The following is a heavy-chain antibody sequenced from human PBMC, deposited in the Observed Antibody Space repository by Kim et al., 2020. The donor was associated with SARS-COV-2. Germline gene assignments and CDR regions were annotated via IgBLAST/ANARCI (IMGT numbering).Heavy chain of an antibody. J-gene: IGHJ4*02. Sequence: GGSLRLSCAASGFTFSSYGMHWVRQAPGKGLEWVAVIWYDGSNKYYADSVKGRFTISRDNSKNTLYLQMNSLRAEDTAVYYCARVMSNGERFADYWGQGTLVTVSS. D-gene: IGHD2-8*01. CDR1: GFTFSSYG. CDR2: IWYDGSNK. CDR3: ARVMSNGERFADY. V-gene: IGHV3-33*01.